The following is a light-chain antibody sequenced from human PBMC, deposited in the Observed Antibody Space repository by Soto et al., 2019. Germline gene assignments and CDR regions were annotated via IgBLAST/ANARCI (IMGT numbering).Light chain of an antibody. CDR3: QQYNNWWT. V-gene: IGKV3-15*01. J-gene: IGKJ1*01. CDR1: RSVSSS. Sequence: EVVMTQSPATLSLSPGERATLSCRASRSVSSSLAWYQQKPGQAPRLLIYGASTRAAGIPDRFSGSGSETEFTLTISSLQAEDFAIYYCQQYNNWWTFGQGTKVEI. CDR2: GAS.